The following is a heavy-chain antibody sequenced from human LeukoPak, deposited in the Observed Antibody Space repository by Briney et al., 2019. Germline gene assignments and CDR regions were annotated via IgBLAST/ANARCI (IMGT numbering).Heavy chain of an antibody. V-gene: IGHV3-30*19. D-gene: IGHD3-10*01. J-gene: IGHJ6*03. CDR1: GFTFSSYG. CDR2: ISYDGSNK. Sequence: PGGSLRLSCAASGFTFSSYGMHWVRQAPGKGLEWVAVISYDGSNKYYADSVKGRFTISRDNSKNTLYLQMNSLRAEDTAVYYCARDLWFGELSYYYYYYMDVWGKGTTVTVSS. CDR3: ARDLWFGELSYYYYYYMDV.